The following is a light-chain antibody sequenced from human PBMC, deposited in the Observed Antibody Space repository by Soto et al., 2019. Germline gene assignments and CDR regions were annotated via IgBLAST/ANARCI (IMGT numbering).Light chain of an antibody. Sequence: AIQVTQSPSSLSASVGDRVTITCRTSQGIRGALGWYQQKPGKVPKLLINAASTLQSGVPSRFSGSGSGRDFTLTISSLQPEDFATYYCLLDYAYFWAFGQGTKVDIK. J-gene: IGKJ1*01. CDR1: QGIRGA. CDR2: AAS. CDR3: LLDYAYFWA. V-gene: IGKV1-6*01.